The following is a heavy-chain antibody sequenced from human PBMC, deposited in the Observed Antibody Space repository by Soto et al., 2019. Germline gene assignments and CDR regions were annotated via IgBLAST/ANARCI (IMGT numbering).Heavy chain of an antibody. CDR2: INSDGSST. CDR1: GFTFSSYW. CDR3: ARLSGDHSAFFSYGMDA. J-gene: IGHJ6*02. V-gene: IGHV3-74*01. Sequence: GGSLRLSCAASGFTFSSYWMHWVRQAPGKGLVWVSRINSDGSSTSYADSVKGRFTISRDNARNTLSLQMNSLRADDTAVYYCARLSGDHSAFFSYGMDAWGQGTTVTVSS. D-gene: IGHD2-21*01.